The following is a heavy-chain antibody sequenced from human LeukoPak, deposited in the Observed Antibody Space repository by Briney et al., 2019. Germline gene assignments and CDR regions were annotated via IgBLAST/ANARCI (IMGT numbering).Heavy chain of an antibody. CDR1: GFTFSSYG. CDR2: IRYDGSNK. V-gene: IGHV3-30*02. D-gene: IGHD5-18*01. Sequence: GGSLRLSCAASGFTFSSYGMHWVRQAPGKGLEWVAFIRYDGSNKYYADSVKGRFTISRDNSKNTLYLQMNSLRAEDTAVYYCTRDAGTRLKYSFGYGDYWGQGALVTVSS. CDR3: TRDAGTRLKYSFGYGDY. J-gene: IGHJ4*02.